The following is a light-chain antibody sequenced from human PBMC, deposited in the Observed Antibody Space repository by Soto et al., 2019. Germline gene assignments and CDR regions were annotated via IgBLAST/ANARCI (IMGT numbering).Light chain of an antibody. CDR1: HNINTY. CDR2: DAS. Sequence: DIQMTQSPSSLSASVGDRVSITCRASHNINTYLNWYQQRPGEAPKLLIYDASALPRGVPSRFSGSGSGTKFTLTIASLQPDDFATYYCQQYETFSGTFGPGTKVDIK. J-gene: IGKJ1*01. CDR3: QQYETFSGT. V-gene: IGKV1-5*01.